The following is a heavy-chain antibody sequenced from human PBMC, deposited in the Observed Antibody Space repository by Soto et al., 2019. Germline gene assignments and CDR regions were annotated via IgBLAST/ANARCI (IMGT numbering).Heavy chain of an antibody. V-gene: IGHV3-30*18. Sequence: LRLSCAASGFSFRTYGINWVRQVPGKGLEWVAFISYDQREKFYADSVRGRFTISRDNSNYTLFLQMNSLRAEDTAVYFCAKQMGYGCDRTFYGFDNWGQGALVTVSS. CDR3: AKQMGYGCDRTFYGFDN. D-gene: IGHD6-19*01. CDR1: GFSFRTYG. CDR2: ISYDQREK. J-gene: IGHJ4*02.